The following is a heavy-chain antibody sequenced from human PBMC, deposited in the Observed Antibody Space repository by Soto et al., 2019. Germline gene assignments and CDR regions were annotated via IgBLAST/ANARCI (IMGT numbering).Heavy chain of an antibody. CDR3: ARGTDSSGWYKNRRWFDP. CDR2: ISGYNGNT. Sequence: QVQLVQSGAEVKKPGASVKVSCKASGYTFTSYGISWVRQAPGQGLEWMGWISGYNGNTNYAQKLQGRVTMTTDTSTSTAYMELRSLRSDDTAVYYCARGTDSSGWYKNRRWFDPWGQGTLVTVSS. V-gene: IGHV1-18*04. CDR1: GYTFTSYG. J-gene: IGHJ5*02. D-gene: IGHD6-19*01.